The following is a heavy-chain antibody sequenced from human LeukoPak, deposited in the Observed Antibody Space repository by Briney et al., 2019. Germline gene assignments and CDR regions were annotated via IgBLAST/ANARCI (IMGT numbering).Heavy chain of an antibody. CDR1: GFTFSSYN. CDR3: ARSKQLDY. J-gene: IGHJ4*02. Sequence: PGGSLRLSCAASGFTFSSYNMNWVRQAPGKGLEWVSYISPGSSTIYYADSVEGRFTISRDNAKNSLYLQMNSLRDEGTAVYYCARSKQLDYWGQGTLVTVSS. D-gene: IGHD6-13*01. V-gene: IGHV3-48*02. CDR2: ISPGSSTI.